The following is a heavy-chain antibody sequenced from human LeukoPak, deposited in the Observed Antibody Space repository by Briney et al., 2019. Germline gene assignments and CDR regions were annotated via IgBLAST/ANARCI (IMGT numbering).Heavy chain of an antibody. CDR3: ARILDSAWGELGY. D-gene: IGHD6-19*01. V-gene: IGHV3-30*02. CDR1: GFSFSSYG. Sequence: PGGSLRLSCAGSGFSFSSYGMHWVRQAPGKGLEWMAFIRSDGSNKYHADSVKGRFTTSRDNSKNTLYLQMNSLRAEDTAVYYCARILDSAWGELGYWGQGTLVTVSS. CDR2: IRSDGSNK. J-gene: IGHJ4*02.